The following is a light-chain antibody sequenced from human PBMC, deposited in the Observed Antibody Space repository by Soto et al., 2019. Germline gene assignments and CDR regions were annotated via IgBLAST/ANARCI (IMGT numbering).Light chain of an antibody. CDR1: SSNIGAGYD. Sequence: QSVLTQPPSVSGAPGQRVTISCTGSSSNIGAGYDVHWYQQLPGAAPKLLIYGNTSRPSGVPDRFSGSKSGTSASLAITGLQAEDEADYYCQSFDNSLSGSRIFGGGTKLTVL. J-gene: IGLJ2*01. CDR2: GNT. CDR3: QSFDNSLSGSRI. V-gene: IGLV1-40*01.